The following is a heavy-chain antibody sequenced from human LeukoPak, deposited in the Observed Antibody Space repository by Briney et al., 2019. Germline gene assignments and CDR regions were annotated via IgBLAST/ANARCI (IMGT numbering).Heavy chain of an antibody. J-gene: IGHJ4*02. CDR1: GFTFSSYG. D-gene: IGHD1-26*01. CDR3: ARAGGSYYTTFDY. CDR2: IWYDGSNK. V-gene: IGHV3-33*01. Sequence: GGSLRLSCAASGFTFSSYGMHWVRQAPGKGLEWVAVIWYDGSNKHYADSVKGRFTISRDNSKNTLYLQMNSLRAEDTAVYYCARAGGSYYTTFDYWGQGTLVTVSS.